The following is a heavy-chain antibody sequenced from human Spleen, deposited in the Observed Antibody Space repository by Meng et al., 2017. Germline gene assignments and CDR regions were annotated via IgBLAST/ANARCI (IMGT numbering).Heavy chain of an antibody. CDR2: INHSGST. J-gene: IGHJ4*02. CDR3: ARGDYYDSPLDY. CDR1: GGSFSGYD. V-gene: IGHV4-34*01. D-gene: IGHD3-22*01. Sequence: GSLRLSCAVYGGSFSGYDWSWIRQPPGKGLEWIGEINHSGSTKYNPSLKSRVTISVDTSKNQFSLKLSSVTAADTAVYYCARGDYYDSPLDYWGQGTLVTVSS.